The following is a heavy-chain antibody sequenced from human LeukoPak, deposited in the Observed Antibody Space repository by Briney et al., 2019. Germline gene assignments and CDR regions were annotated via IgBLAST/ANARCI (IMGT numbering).Heavy chain of an antibody. CDR3: ARGGGAWFDT. J-gene: IGHJ5*02. V-gene: IGHV1-69*05. CDR1: RGTFISYA. Sequence: GAAVKVSCKPSRGTFISYAISWVRQAPGQGGEWMGGVIPIFGTANYEQTFQGRVTITTDESTSTAYLELSSLRSEETAVYYCARGGGAWFDTWGEGTLVTVSS. D-gene: IGHD3-16*01. CDR2: VIPIFGTA.